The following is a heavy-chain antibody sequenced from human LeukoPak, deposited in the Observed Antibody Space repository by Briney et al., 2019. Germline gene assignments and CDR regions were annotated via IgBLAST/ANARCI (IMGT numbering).Heavy chain of an antibody. CDR2: IYYSGST. Sequence: PSETLSLTCTVSGGSISSYYWNWIRQPPGKGLEWIGYIYYSGSTNYNPSLKSRVTISVDTSKNQFSLKLSSVTAADTAVYYCARVAAYGDYQGYYFDYWGQGTLVTVSS. CDR1: GGSISSYY. V-gene: IGHV4-59*12. J-gene: IGHJ4*02. D-gene: IGHD4-17*01. CDR3: ARVAAYGDYQGYYFDY.